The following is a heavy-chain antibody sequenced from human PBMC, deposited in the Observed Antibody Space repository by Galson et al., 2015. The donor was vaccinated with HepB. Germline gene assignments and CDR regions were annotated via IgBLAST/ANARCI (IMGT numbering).Heavy chain of an antibody. CDR1: GFTFTNYA. CDR3: AREKLGRSYYYYGMDV. J-gene: IGHJ6*02. V-gene: IGHV3-23*01. Sequence: SLRLSCAASGFTFTNYAMTWVRQAPGKGLEWVSGITGRSTGSYYAASVKGRFTVSRDNSKNTQYLQMNSLRVEDTALYYWAREKLGRSYYYYGMDVWGQGTTVTVSS. D-gene: IGHD7-27*01. CDR2: ITGRSTGS.